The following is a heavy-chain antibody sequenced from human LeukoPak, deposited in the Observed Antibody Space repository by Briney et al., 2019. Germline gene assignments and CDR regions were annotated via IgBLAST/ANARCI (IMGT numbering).Heavy chain of an antibody. D-gene: IGHD6-13*01. CDR3: AKDTRSSWYYFQD. Sequence: GGSLRLSCAASGFTFSNYAMTWVRQAPGKGLEWVSTISGSGDRTYYADSVKGRFTISRDNSKNTLYVQMNSLRAEDTAVYYCAKDTRSSWYYFQDWGQGTLVTVSS. V-gene: IGHV3-23*01. CDR1: GFTFSNYA. CDR2: ISGSGDRT. J-gene: IGHJ1*01.